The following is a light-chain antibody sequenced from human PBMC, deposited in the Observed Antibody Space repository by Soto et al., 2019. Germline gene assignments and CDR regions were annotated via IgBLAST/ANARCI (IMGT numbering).Light chain of an antibody. CDR3: QQYNNWPLT. CDR2: GTS. J-gene: IGKJ4*01. CDR1: QSVSSN. V-gene: IGKV3-15*01. Sequence: TQPPGTLSLSPGEIANVFCRASQSVSSNLAWYQQKPGQTPRIIIYGTSTRATGIPARFSGSGSGTECTLTISSLQSEDFAVYYCQQYNNWPLTFGGGTKVDIK.